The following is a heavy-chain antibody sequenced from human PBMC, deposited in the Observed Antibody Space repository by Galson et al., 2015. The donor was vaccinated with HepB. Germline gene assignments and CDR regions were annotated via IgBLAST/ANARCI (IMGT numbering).Heavy chain of an antibody. J-gene: IGHJ6*02. V-gene: IGHV1-2*06. Sequence: VKVSCKASGCTFTGYYIHWVRQAPGQGLEWVGRIDPSSGDTNYAQKFQVRVTMTRDTSISTGYMELTRLTSDDTAVYYCARDFYGSGNYYYYGMDVWGQGTTVTVSS. CDR2: IDPSSGDT. D-gene: IGHD3-10*01. CDR1: GCTFTGYY. CDR3: ARDFYGSGNYYYYGMDV.